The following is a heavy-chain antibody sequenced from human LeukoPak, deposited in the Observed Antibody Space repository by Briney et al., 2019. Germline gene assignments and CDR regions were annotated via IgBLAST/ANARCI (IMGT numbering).Heavy chain of an antibody. CDR3: AVDAEMATTKTDDAFDI. V-gene: IGHV1-69*13. Sequence: SVKVSCKASGSTFSSYAISWVRQAPGQGLEWMGGSIPIFGTANYAQKFQGRVTITADASTSTAYMELSSLRSEDTAVYYCAVDAEMATTKTDDAFDIWGQGTMVTVSS. CDR1: GSTFSSYA. D-gene: IGHD5-24*01. CDR2: SIPIFGTA. J-gene: IGHJ3*02.